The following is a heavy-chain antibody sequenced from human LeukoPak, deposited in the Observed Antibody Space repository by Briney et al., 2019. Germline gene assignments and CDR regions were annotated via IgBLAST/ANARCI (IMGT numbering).Heavy chain of an antibody. V-gene: IGHV3-15*05. Sequence: GGSLRLSCAASGFTFSNAWMSWLRQPPGKGLEWVGHIKSKTDGWTKGYPAPVEGRFTSARDDAKNTLHLQMNILKNEDTAIYYCTNILTCYYNYFDYWGQGTLVTVSS. J-gene: IGHJ4*02. CDR2: IKSKTDGWTK. CDR1: GFTFSNAW. D-gene: IGHD3-9*01. CDR3: TNILTCYYNYFDY.